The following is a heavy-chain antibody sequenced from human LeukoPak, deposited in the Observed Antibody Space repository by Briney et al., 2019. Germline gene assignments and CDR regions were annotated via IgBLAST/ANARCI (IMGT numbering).Heavy chain of an antibody. CDR3: ARKTSGSYGYFDY. D-gene: IGHD1-26*01. V-gene: IGHV3-48*01. CDR1: GFTFSSYS. Sequence: GGSLRLSCEASGFTFSSYSMSWVRQAPGKGLEWVSYISNSGSTIYYADSVKGRFTISRDIAKSSLYLQMDSLRAEDTAVYYCARKTSGSYGYFDYWGQGTLVTVSS. J-gene: IGHJ4*02. CDR2: ISNSGSTI.